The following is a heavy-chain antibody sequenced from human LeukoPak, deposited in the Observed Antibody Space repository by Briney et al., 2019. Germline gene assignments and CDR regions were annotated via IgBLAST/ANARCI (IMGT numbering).Heavy chain of an antibody. Sequence: SETLSLTCAVYGGSFSGYYWSWLRQPPGKGLEWIGEINHSGSTNYNPSLKSRVTISVDKSKNQFSLKLSSVTAPDTAVYYCASGWMRFDPWGQGPLVTVSS. CDR2: INHSGST. V-gene: IGHV4-34*01. D-gene: IGHD2-2*03. J-gene: IGHJ5*02. CDR3: ASGWMRFDP. CDR1: GGSFSGYY.